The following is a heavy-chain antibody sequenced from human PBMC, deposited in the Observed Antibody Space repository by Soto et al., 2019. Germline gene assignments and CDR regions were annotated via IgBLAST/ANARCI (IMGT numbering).Heavy chain of an antibody. Sequence: EEHLLESGGDLVQPGGSLRLSCAAAGFTFSSYAMSWVRQAPGKGLEWVSGVSNSGSSTYYADSVKGRFTISRDNSENTLYLQMNSLRAEDTAVYYCAKNSGGSYYSAFDYWGQGTLVTVSS. CDR3: AKNSGGSYYSAFDY. V-gene: IGHV3-23*01. D-gene: IGHD1-26*01. CDR2: VSNSGSST. J-gene: IGHJ4*02. CDR1: GFTFSSYA.